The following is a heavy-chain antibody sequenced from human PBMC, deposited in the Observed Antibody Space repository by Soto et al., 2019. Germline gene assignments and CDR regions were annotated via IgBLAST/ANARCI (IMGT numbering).Heavy chain of an antibody. V-gene: IGHV3-48*03. Sequence: GSLRLSCAASGFTFSSYEMNWVRQAPGKGLEWVSYISSSGNTIYYADSVKGRFTISRDNAKNSLYLQMNSLRAEDTAVYYCARVRDTAMALGNWGQGTLVTVSS. CDR3: ARVRDTAMALGN. CDR2: ISSSGNTI. J-gene: IGHJ4*02. D-gene: IGHD5-18*01. CDR1: GFTFSSYE.